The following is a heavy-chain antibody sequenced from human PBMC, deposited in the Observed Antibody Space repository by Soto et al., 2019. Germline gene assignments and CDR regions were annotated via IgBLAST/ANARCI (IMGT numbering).Heavy chain of an antibody. CDR1: GFIFSAYP. Sequence: EVQLVESGGGLVQPGGSLRLSCAASGFIFSAYPMHWVRQAPGKGLEYVSAIRTNGGSTYYANSVKGRFTISRDNSKNTLYLQMGSLRADDMAIYYCARGDDYVPFHYWGQGTVVTVSS. D-gene: IGHD4-17*01. J-gene: IGHJ4*02. V-gene: IGHV3-64*01. CDR3: ARGDDYVPFHY. CDR2: IRTNGGST.